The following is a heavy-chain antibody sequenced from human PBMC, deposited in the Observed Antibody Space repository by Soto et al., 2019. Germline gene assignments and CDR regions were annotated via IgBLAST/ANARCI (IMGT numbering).Heavy chain of an antibody. J-gene: IGHJ6*03. CDR2: MNPNSGNT. V-gene: IGHV1-8*01. Sequence: ASVKVSCKASGYTFTSYDINWVRQATGQGLEWMGWMNPNSGNTGYAQKFQGRVTMTRNTSISTAYMELSSLRSEDTAVYYCARVLYYYYYMDVWGKGTTVTVPS. CDR3: ARVLYYYYYMDV. CDR1: GYTFTSYD.